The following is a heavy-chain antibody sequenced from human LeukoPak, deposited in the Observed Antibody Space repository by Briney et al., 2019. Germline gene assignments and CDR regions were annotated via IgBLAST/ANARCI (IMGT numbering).Heavy chain of an antibody. CDR2: IYYSGST. V-gene: IGHV4-59*01. D-gene: IGHD6-19*01. CDR3: ARYSSGWYAYYFDY. Sequence: PSETLSPTCTVSGGSISSYYWSWIRQPPGKGLEWIGYIYYSGSTNYNPSLESRVTISVDTSKNQFSLKLSSVTAADTAVYYRARYSSGWYAYYFDYWGQGTLVTVSS. CDR1: GGSISSYY. J-gene: IGHJ4*02.